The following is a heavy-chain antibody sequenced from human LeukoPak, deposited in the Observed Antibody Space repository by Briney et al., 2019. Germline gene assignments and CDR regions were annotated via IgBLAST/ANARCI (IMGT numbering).Heavy chain of an antibody. CDR1: GYTLTELS. CDR2: FDHEDGET. CDR3: VTLGWFGEAYGMDV. J-gene: IGHJ6*02. D-gene: IGHD3-10*01. Sequence: ASVTVSCKVSGYTLTELSIHWVRQAPGKGLEWMGGFDHEDGETIYAQKFQGRVTMTEDTSTDTAYMELSSLRSEDTAVYYCVTLGWFGEAYGMDVWGQGTTVTVSS. V-gene: IGHV1-24*01.